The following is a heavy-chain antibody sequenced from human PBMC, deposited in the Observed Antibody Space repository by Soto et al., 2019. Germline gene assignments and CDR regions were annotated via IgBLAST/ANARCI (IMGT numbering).Heavy chain of an antibody. CDR2: IFHSGSS. Sequence: SETLSLACTVSGGSVTGFYWSWIRQPPGKGLEWIGYIFHSGSSNYNPSLKSRVTISVDTSKSQISLRLTSVTAADPAVYYCARAQGLGLAHIDYWGQGTLVTVSS. J-gene: IGHJ4*02. V-gene: IGHV4-59*02. CDR1: GGSVTGFY. D-gene: IGHD2-15*01. CDR3: ARAQGLGLAHIDY.